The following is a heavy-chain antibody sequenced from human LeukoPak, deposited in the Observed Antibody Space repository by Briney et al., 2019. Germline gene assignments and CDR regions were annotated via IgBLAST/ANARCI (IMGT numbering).Heavy chain of an antibody. V-gene: IGHV3-21*01. CDR2: ISSSSSYI. CDR3: ARPRGITIFGVDGGGFDY. J-gene: IGHJ4*02. CDR1: GFTFSSYS. D-gene: IGHD3-3*01. Sequence: GALRLSCAASGFTFSSYSMNWVRQAPGKGLEWVSSISSSSSYIYYADSVKGRFTISRDNAKNSLYLQMNSLRAEDTAVYYCARPRGITIFGVDGGGFDYWGQGTLVTVSS.